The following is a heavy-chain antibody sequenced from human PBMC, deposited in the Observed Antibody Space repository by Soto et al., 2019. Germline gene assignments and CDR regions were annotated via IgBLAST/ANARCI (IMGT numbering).Heavy chain of an antibody. V-gene: IGHV1-3*01. CDR2: TNAGNGNT. Sequence: GASVKVSCKASGYSFTSYSIHWVRQAPGQSLEWMGWTNAGNGNTKYSQKYKSRVTITRDTSASTAYMEMSSLRSEDTSENYNARDSKWDDTSVGMDVWGQGTTVTVSS. J-gene: IGHJ6*02. CDR1: GYSFTSYS. CDR3: ARDSKWDDTSVGMDV. D-gene: IGHD3-22*01.